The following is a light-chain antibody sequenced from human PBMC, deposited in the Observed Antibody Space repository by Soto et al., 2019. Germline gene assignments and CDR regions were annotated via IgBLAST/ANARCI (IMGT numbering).Light chain of an antibody. V-gene: IGKV1-5*03. Sequence: EIHMTQTHTTLSASVGDRVTITCRASQSISSWLAWYQQKPGKAPKLLIYKASSLESGVPSRFSGSGSGTEFTLTISSLQPDGFGNYFFRQYNSYSRTFGGGTKLDIK. CDR1: QSISSW. CDR2: KAS. J-gene: IGKJ4*01. CDR3: RQYNSYSRT.